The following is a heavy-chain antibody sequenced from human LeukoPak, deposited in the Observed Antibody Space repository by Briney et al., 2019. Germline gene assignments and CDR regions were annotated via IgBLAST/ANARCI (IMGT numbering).Heavy chain of an antibody. V-gene: IGHV3-74*01. J-gene: IGHJ1*01. Sequence: GGSLRLSCAASGFTFSTYWMHWLRQAPGKGLVWVSRIKSDGSTNYADSVKGRFTISRDNANNTLSLQMNSLRPEDTGVYYCARAPSEIGGYYPEYFRHWGQGTLVTVSS. CDR3: ARAPSEIGGYYPEYFRH. D-gene: IGHD3-22*01. CDR1: GFTFSTYW. CDR2: IKSDGST.